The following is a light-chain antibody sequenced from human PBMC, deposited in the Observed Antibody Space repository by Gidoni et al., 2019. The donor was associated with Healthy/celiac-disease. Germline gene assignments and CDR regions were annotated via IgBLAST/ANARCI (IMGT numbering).Light chain of an antibody. CDR3: QQRSNWPPLT. J-gene: IGKJ3*01. CDR2: DAS. CDR1: QSVSSY. V-gene: IGKV3-11*01. Sequence: ESVLTQSPATLSLSPGERATLACRASQSVSSYLAWYQQTPGQAPRLLIYDASNRATGIPARFSGSGSGTDFTLTISSLEPEDFAVYYCQQRSNWPPLTFGPGTKVDIK.